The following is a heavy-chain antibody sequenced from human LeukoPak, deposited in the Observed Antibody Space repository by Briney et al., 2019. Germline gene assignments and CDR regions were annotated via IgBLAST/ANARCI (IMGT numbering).Heavy chain of an antibody. V-gene: IGHV4-39*01. CDR3: ARHYGP. CDR2: IYYSGST. Sequence: EXLXLTCTXXXXXXXXXSYXXXWIRXXPGKGLEWIGSIYYSGSTYYNPSLKSRVTISVDTSKNQFSLKLNSVTATDTAVYYCARHYGPWGQGTLVTVSS. J-gene: IGHJ4*02. D-gene: IGHD3-10*01. CDR1: XXXXXXXSYX.